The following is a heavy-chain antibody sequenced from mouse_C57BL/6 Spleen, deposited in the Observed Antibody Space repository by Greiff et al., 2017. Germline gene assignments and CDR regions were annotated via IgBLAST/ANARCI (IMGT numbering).Heavy chain of an antibody. CDR2: INPNNGGT. CDR3: ARITNGELFDY. CDR1: GYTFPDYN. Sequence: EVQLQQSGPELVKPGASVKIPCKASGYTFPDYNMDWVKQSHGKSLEWIGDINPNNGGTIYNQKFKGKATLTVDKSSSTAYMELRSLTSEDTAVYYCARITNGELFDYWGQGTTRTVSS. V-gene: IGHV1-18*01. D-gene: IGHD4-1*01. J-gene: IGHJ2*01.